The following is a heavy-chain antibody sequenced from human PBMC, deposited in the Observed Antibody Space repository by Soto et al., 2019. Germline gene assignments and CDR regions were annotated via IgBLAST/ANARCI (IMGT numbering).Heavy chain of an antibody. J-gene: IGHJ5*02. V-gene: IGHV1-18*01. Sequence: ASVPVSFHASCSTFPSYGIILVRQATGQGLEWMGWISAYNGNTNYAQKLQGRVTMTTDTSTSTAYMELRSLRSDDTAVYYCARELAVAGTYWFDPWGQGTLVTVSS. D-gene: IGHD6-19*01. CDR1: CSTFPSYG. CDR3: ARELAVAGTYWFDP. CDR2: ISAYNGNT.